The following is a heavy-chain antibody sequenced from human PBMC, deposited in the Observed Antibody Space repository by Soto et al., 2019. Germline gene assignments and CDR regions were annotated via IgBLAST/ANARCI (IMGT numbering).Heavy chain of an antibody. V-gene: IGHV3-23*01. D-gene: IGHD3-10*01. CDR2: ISGSGGST. J-gene: IGHJ4*02. CDR1: GFSFSSYA. Sequence: GSLRLSCAASGFSFSSYAMSWVRQAPGKGLEWVSAISGSGGSTYYADSVKGRFTISRDNSKNTLYLQMNSLRAEDTAVYYCAKDSHPTTPPAHSDWGQGTLVTVSS. CDR3: AKDSHPTTPPAHSD.